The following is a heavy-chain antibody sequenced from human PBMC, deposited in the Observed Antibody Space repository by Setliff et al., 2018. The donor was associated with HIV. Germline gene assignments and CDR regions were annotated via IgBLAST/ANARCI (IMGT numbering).Heavy chain of an antibody. CDR2: IFHSGDT. V-gene: IGHV4-38-2*02. CDR3: ARRTIWGDAFDI. D-gene: IGHD3-16*01. Sequence: SETLSLTCTVSGYSLSSGFYWGWFRQPPGKGLEWVGNIFHSGDTDQNPSLKSRVTLSVETSENQFSLRLNSMTAADTAVYYCARRTIWGDAFDIWGQGTMVTVS. J-gene: IGHJ3*02. CDR1: GYSLSSGFY.